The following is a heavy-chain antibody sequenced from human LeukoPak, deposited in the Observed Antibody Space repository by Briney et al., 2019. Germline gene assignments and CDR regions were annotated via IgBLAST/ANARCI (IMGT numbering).Heavy chain of an antibody. CDR1: GFTFSSYG. D-gene: IGHD5-18*01. Sequence: GGTLRLSCAASGFTFSSYGMSWVRQAPGKGLEWVSYISSSGSTIYFADSVKGRFTISRDNAKNSLYLQMNSLRAEDTAVYYCARASKGYSYGYGYYYYYMDVWGKGTTVTISS. CDR3: ARASKGYSYGYGYYYYYMDV. CDR2: ISSSGSTI. J-gene: IGHJ6*03. V-gene: IGHV3-48*04.